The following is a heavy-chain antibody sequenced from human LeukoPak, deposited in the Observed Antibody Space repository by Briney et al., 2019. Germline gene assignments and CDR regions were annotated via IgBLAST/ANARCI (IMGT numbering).Heavy chain of an antibody. CDR2: ICYSGTT. V-gene: IGHV4-59*01. Sequence: SETLSLNCPVSGGSISSSCWSWIRQPPGKGLEWIGYICYSGTTNYNPSLKSRVTISVDTSKNQFSLILNSVTAADTAMYYWATSESGPINHWGQGALVTVSS. D-gene: IGHD1-14*01. CDR1: GGSISSSC. J-gene: IGHJ5*02. CDR3: ATSESGPINH.